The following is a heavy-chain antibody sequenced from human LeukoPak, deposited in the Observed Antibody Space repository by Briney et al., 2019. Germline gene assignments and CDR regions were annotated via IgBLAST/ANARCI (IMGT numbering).Heavy chain of an antibody. CDR3: ARDLPGIAAAEPHFDY. CDR2: ISSSGSTI. J-gene: IGHJ4*02. CDR1: EFTFSSYA. V-gene: IGHV3-11*01. D-gene: IGHD6-13*01. Sequence: GGSLRLSCAASEFTFSSYAMSWIRQAPGKGLEWVSYISSSGSTIYYADSVKGRFTISRDNAKNSLYLQMNSLRAEDTAVYYCARDLPGIAAAEPHFDYWGQGTLVTVSS.